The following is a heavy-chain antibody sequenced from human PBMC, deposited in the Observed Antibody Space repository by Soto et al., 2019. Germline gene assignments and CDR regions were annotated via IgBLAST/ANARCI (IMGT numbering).Heavy chain of an antibody. CDR1: GYTFTSYA. V-gene: IGHV1-3*01. J-gene: IGHJ6*02. Sequence: ASVKVSCKASGYTFTSYAMHWVRQAPGQRLEWMGWINAGNSDTKYSQKFQGRVTMTRNTSISTAYMELSSLRSEDTAVYYCAREGVRGMDVWGQGTTVTVSS. CDR2: INAGNSDT. CDR3: AREGVRGMDV. D-gene: IGHD3-16*01.